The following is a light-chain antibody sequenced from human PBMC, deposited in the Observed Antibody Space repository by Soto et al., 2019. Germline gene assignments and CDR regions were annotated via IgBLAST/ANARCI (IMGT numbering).Light chain of an antibody. J-gene: IGKJ1*01. CDR3: QQYSTSLT. CDR2: GAS. V-gene: IGKV3-20*01. CDR1: HRVSNNL. Sequence: EIVLTQSPGTLSLSPGERATLSCRASHRVSNNLLAWYQQKPGQAPRLLIYGASRRATGIPDRFSGIGSGTNSPLTISLQPHEDSAFYFCQQYSTSLTFGRGTKV.